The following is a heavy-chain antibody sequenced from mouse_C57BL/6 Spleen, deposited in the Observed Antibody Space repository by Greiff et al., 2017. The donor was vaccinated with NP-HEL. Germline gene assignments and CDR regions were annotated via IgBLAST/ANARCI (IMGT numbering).Heavy chain of an antibody. CDR3: ARGRSAMDY. CDR1: GYTFTDYY. V-gene: IGHV1-19*01. D-gene: IGHD3-1*01. CDR2: INPYNGGT. Sequence: VQLKESGPVLVKPGASVKMSCKASGYTFTDYYMNWVKQSHGKSLEWIGVINPYNGGTSYNQKFKGKATLTVDKSSSTAYMELNSLTSEDSAVYYCARGRSAMDYWGQGTSVTVSS. J-gene: IGHJ4*01.